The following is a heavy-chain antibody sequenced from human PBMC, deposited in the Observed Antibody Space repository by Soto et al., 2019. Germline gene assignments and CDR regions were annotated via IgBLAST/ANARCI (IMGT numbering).Heavy chain of an antibody. V-gene: IGHV3-23*01. CDR2: VSASGLNT. D-gene: IGHD1-1*01. Sequence: EVQLLESGGKLVQPGGSLTLSCAASGFTFSTYAMAWVRQAPGKGLEWVSGVSASGLNTDYADPVNGRFYISRDNSKNTVSLQMNSLRAEDTAVYYCAKARPRRTSGYFFDYGGQGTPVTVSS. CDR1: GFTFSTYA. CDR3: AKARPRRTSGYFFDY. J-gene: IGHJ4*02.